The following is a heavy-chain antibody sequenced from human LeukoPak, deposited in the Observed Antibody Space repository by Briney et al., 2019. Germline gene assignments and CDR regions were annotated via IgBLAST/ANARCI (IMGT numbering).Heavy chain of an antibody. CDR3: ARASPGRLTGYCIGNPSSGYYYGMDV. CDR2: IWYDGSNK. D-gene: IGHD3-9*01. Sequence: GGSLRLSCAASGFTFSSYGMHWVRQAPGKGLEWVAVIWYDGSNKYYADSVKGRFTISRDNSKNTLYLQMNSLRAEDTAVYYCARASPGRLTGYCIGNPSSGYYYGMDVWGQGTTVTVSS. V-gene: IGHV3-33*01. J-gene: IGHJ6*02. CDR1: GFTFSSYG.